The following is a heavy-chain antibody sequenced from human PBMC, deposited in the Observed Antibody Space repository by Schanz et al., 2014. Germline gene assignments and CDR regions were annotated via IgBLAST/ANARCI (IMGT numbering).Heavy chain of an antibody. J-gene: IGHJ4*02. CDR2: LTEGGGGT. CDR1: GFNFNTYA. CDR3: ARGDPVAGLDY. V-gene: IGHV3-23*01. Sequence: EVQLLESGGGLAQPGGSLRLACAASGFNFNTYAMSWVRQAPGKGLEWVSGLTEGGGGTYYTDAVKGRFTISRDSSKNTLYLQMNSLRADDTAVYYCARGDPVAGLDYWGRGTLVTVSS.